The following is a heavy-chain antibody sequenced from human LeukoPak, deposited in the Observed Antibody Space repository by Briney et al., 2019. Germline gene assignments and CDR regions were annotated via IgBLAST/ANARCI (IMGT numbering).Heavy chain of an antibody. D-gene: IGHD1-26*01. Sequence: GASVKVSCKVSGYTLTELSMHWVRQAPGKGREWMGGFDPEDGETIYAQKFQGRVTMTEDTSTDTAYMELSSLRSEDTAVYYCATETLLVGATRGFDYWGQGTLVTVSS. CDR3: ATETLLVGATRGFDY. CDR2: FDPEDGET. J-gene: IGHJ4*02. CDR1: GYTLTELS. V-gene: IGHV1-24*01.